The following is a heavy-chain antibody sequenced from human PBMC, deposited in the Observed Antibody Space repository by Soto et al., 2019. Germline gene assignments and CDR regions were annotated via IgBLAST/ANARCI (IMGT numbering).Heavy chain of an antibody. CDR3: ARGEVTMVRGVSGRDGMDV. J-gene: IGHJ6*02. Sequence: GASVKVSCKASGYTFTGYYMHWVRQAPGQGLEWMGWINPNSGGTNYAQKVQGWVTMTRDTYISTAYMELSRLRSDDTAVYYCARGEVTMVRGVSGRDGMDVWGQGTTVTVSS. D-gene: IGHD3-10*01. V-gene: IGHV1-2*04. CDR2: INPNSGGT. CDR1: GYTFTGYY.